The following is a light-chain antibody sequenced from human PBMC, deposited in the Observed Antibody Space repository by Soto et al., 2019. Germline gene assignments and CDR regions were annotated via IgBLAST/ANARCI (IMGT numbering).Light chain of an antibody. J-gene: IGKJ1*01. V-gene: IGKV1-5*03. CDR3: QQYNNWPWT. Sequence: EIQMTQSPATLSASVGDRVTITCRASQSISSWLAWYQQAPGKAPKILIYKASSLESGVPARFSGSGSWTECTLTISRLQSEDVEVDYSQQYNNWPWTFGQGTKV. CDR2: KAS. CDR1: QSISSW.